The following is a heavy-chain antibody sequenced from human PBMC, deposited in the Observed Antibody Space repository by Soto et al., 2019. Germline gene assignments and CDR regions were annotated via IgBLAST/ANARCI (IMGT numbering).Heavy chain of an antibody. V-gene: IGHV3-53*01. Sequence: EVQLVESGGGLIQPGGSLRLSCAASGITVSGNYMSWVRQAPGKGLEWVSVIYSGGDTYYADSVKGRFTVSRDNSKNTLYLQMNSLRAEDTAVYYCASPAYCGGDCYLSYWGQGTLVTVSS. J-gene: IGHJ4*02. CDR1: GITVSGNY. D-gene: IGHD2-21*02. CDR2: IYSGGDT. CDR3: ASPAYCGGDCYLSY.